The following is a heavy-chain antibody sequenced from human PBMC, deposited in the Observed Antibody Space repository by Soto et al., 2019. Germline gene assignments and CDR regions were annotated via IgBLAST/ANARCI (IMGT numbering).Heavy chain of an antibody. CDR2: INAGNGNT. CDR3: AREPQLEDYYYYYMDV. J-gene: IGHJ6*03. V-gene: IGHV1-3*01. Sequence: ASVKVSCKASGYTFTSYAMHWVRQAPGQRLEWMGWINAGNGNTKYSQKFQGRVTITRDTSASTAYMELSSLRSEDTAVYYCAREPQLEDYYYYYMDVWGKGTTVTVSS. D-gene: IGHD1-1*01. CDR1: GYTFTSYA.